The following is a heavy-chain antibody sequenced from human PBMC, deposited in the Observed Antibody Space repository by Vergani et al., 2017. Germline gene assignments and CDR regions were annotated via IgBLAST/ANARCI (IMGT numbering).Heavy chain of an antibody. V-gene: IGHV3-23*01. J-gene: IGHJ6*03. Sequence: EVQLLESGGGLVQPGGSLRLTCAASEFTFSACPMTWVRQAPGKGLEWVSAISARYPSTYYTNSVRGRFTISRDNSKSTLFLQMNSLRVEDMAVYYCARDRGDWRYSRYFYNYYMDVWGKGTTVTVSS. CDR3: ARDRGDWRYSRYFYNYYMDV. D-gene: IGHD2-8*02. CDR2: ISARYPST. CDR1: EFTFSACP.